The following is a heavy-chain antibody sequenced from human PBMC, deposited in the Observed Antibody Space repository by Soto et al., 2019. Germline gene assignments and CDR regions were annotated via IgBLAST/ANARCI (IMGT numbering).Heavy chain of an antibody. D-gene: IGHD2-15*01. CDR1: GYTFTGYY. V-gene: IGHV1-2*04. CDR2: INPNSGGT. Sequence: ASVKVSCKASGYTFTGYYMHWVRQAPGQGLEWMGWINPNSGGTNYAQKFQGWVTMTRDTSISTAYMELSRLRSDDTAVYYCARELVVVAATYYYYSMDVWGQGTTVTVSS. J-gene: IGHJ6*02. CDR3: ARELVVVAATYYYYSMDV.